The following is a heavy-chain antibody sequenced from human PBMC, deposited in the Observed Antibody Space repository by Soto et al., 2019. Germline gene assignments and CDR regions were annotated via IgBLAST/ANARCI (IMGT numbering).Heavy chain of an antibody. CDR1: GFTFSSYA. CDR2: ISGSGGST. D-gene: IGHD3-9*01. V-gene: IGHV3-23*01. Sequence: EVQLLESGGGLVQTGGSLRLSCADSGFTFSSYAMSWVRQAPGKGLEWVSAISGSGGSTYYAVSVKGRFTISRDNSKNTLYLQTNSLRAEDTVVYYSAKEVLVLRYFERAYYFDYWGQGTLVTVSS. CDR3: AKEVLVLRYFERAYYFDY. J-gene: IGHJ4*02.